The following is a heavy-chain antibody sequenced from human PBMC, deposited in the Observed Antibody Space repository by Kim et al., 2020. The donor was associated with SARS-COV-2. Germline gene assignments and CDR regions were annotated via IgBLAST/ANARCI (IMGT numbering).Heavy chain of an antibody. J-gene: IGHJ5*02. D-gene: IGHD3-3*01. CDR3: AREKISDWFDP. V-gene: IGHV3-11*05. Sequence: NYPHSVKGRFTLSRHNAKHSLYLQMNRLRAKDTAVYYCAREKISDWFDPWGQGTLVTVSS.